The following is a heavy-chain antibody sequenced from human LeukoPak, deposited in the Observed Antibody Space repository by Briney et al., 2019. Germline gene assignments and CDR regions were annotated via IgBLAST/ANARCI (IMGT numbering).Heavy chain of an antibody. Sequence: GGSLRPSCAASGFTFSSYWMHWVRQAPGKGLVWVSRINSDGSSTSYADSVKGRFTISRDNAKNTLYLQMNSLRAEDTAVYYCARGGELLYYYYGMDVWGQGTTVTVSS. D-gene: IGHD1-26*01. V-gene: IGHV3-74*01. J-gene: IGHJ6*02. CDR2: INSDGSST. CDR1: GFTFSSYW. CDR3: ARGGELLYYYYGMDV.